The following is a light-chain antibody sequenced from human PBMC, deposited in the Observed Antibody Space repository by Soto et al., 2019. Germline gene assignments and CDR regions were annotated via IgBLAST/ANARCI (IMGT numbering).Light chain of an antibody. V-gene: IGLV2-8*01. Sequence: QSALTQPPSASGSPGQSVTISCTGTRDDVGGYNYVSWFQHHPGKAPKLMIYEVYKRPSGVPARFSGSKSGNTASLTVSGLQLGDEAIYYCSSYVTSNVVIFGGGTQLTVL. J-gene: IGLJ2*01. CDR1: RDDVGGYNY. CDR2: EVY. CDR3: SSYVTSNVVI.